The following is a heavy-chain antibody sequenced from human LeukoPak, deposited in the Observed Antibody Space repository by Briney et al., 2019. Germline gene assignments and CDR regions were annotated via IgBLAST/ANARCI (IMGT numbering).Heavy chain of an antibody. Sequence: ASMKVSCKASGYTFTGYYMHWVRQAPGQGLEWMAWINPNSGATDYAQKFQGRVTMTRDTSTSTAYMELSRLRSDDTAVYYCARLNGNHFDYWGQGTLVTVSS. D-gene: IGHD1-14*01. CDR2: INPNSGAT. CDR3: ARLNGNHFDY. J-gene: IGHJ4*02. V-gene: IGHV1-2*02. CDR1: GYTFTGYY.